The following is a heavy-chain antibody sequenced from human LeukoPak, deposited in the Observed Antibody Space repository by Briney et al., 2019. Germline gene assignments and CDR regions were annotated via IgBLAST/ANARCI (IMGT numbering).Heavy chain of an antibody. Sequence: GGSLRLSCAASGFTFSNYAMSWVRQAPGKGLEWVPTISGSGNTTYYADSVKGRSTISRDNSKTTLYLQMNSLRAEDSAVYNCAKSLGTSSRYYFDFWGQGALVTVSS. J-gene: IGHJ4*02. D-gene: IGHD6-13*01. V-gene: IGHV3-23*01. CDR3: AKSLGTSSRYYFDF. CDR1: GFTFSNYA. CDR2: ISGSGNTT.